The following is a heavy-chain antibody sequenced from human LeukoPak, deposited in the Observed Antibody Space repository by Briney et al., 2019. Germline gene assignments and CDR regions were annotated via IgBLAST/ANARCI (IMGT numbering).Heavy chain of an antibody. Sequence: SETLSLTCAVYGGSFSGYYWSWIRQPPGKGLEWIGEINHSGSTNYNPSLKSRVTISVDTSKNQFSLKLSSVTAADTAVYYCARHLGYCSGGSCYIYYFDYWGQGTLVTVSS. D-gene: IGHD2-15*01. CDR1: GGSFSGYY. CDR2: INHSGST. CDR3: ARHLGYCSGGSCYIYYFDY. J-gene: IGHJ4*02. V-gene: IGHV4-34*01.